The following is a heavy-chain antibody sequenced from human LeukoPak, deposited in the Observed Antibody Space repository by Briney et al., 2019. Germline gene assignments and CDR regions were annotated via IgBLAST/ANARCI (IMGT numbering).Heavy chain of an antibody. D-gene: IGHD3-10*01. J-gene: IGHJ4*02. Sequence: GGSLRLSCAASGFTFSSYSMNWVRQAPGKGLEWVSYISSSSSTIYYADSVKGRFTISRDNAKNSLYPQMNSLRAEDTAVYYCAREAGWVRGVIDYWGQGTLVTVSS. CDR1: GFTFSSYS. CDR2: ISSSSSTI. V-gene: IGHV3-48*01. CDR3: AREAGWVRGVIDY.